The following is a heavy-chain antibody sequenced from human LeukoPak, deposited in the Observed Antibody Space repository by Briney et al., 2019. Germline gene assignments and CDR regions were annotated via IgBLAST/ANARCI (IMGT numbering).Heavy chain of an antibody. CDR3: ARDTTATLGFDY. J-gene: IGHJ4*02. D-gene: IGHD4-11*01. V-gene: IGHV3-30-3*01. CDR2: ISYDGSNK. CDR1: GFTFSSYA. Sequence: GGSLRLSCAASGFTFSSYAMHWVRQAPGKGLEWVAVISYDGSNKYYADSVKGRFTISRDDSKNTLYLQMNSLRAEDTAVYYCARDTTATLGFDYWGQGTLVTVSS.